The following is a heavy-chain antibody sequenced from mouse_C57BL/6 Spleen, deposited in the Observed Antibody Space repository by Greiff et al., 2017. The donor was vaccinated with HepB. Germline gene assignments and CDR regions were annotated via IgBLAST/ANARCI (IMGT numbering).Heavy chain of an antibody. CDR3: ARGGIYYDSYYFDY. CDR1: GYAFSSSW. V-gene: IGHV1-82*01. Sequence: VQLQQSGPELVKPGASVKISCKASGYAFSSSWMNWVKQRPGKGLEWIGRIYPGDGDTNYNGKFKGKATLTADKSSSTAYMQLSSLTSEDSAVYFCARGGIYYDSYYFDYWGQGTTLTVSS. D-gene: IGHD2-4*01. J-gene: IGHJ2*01. CDR2: IYPGDGDT.